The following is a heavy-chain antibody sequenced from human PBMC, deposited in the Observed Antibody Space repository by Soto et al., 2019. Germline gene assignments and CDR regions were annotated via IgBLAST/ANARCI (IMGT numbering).Heavy chain of an antibody. CDR2: ITSSGSTT. CDR1: GFTFNSCS. Sequence: PGGSLRHSCEVSGFTFNSCSMNMVRQAPGKGLEWVSFITSSGSTTYYGDSVKGRFTVSRDNVKNSLFLQMNSLRDEDTAVYYRARVAIASGGVLAVTYALDVWGQGTTVTVSS. V-gene: IGHV3-48*02. CDR3: ARVAIASGGVLAVTYALDV. J-gene: IGHJ6*02. D-gene: IGHD3-16*02.